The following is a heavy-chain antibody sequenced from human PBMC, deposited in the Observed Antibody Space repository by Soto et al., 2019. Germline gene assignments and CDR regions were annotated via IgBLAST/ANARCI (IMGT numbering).Heavy chain of an antibody. CDR2: MNPNSGNK. V-gene: IGHV1-8*02. J-gene: IGHJ6*03. D-gene: IGHD3-3*01. Sequence: ASVKVSCKASGYTFTSYDINWVRQATGQGLEWMRWMNPNSGNKGYAQKFQGRVIMTMNTSISTAYMELSSMRSEVTAMYFCARVSGHYYMDVWGKGTTVTVSS. CDR1: GYTFTSYD. CDR3: ARVSGHYYMDV.